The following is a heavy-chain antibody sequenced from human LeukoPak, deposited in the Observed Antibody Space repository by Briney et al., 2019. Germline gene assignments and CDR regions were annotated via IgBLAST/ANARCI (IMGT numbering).Heavy chain of an antibody. CDR3: ARGGGWFDR. Sequence: SETLSLTCTVSGGSITNYYWNWMRQSTGKGLEWIGRIYSNGSTDYNSSLKSRVSMSVDTSKNQFSLKLSSVTAADTAVYYCARGGGWFDRWGQGTLVTVSS. CDR1: GGSITNYY. CDR2: IYSNGST. J-gene: IGHJ5*02. V-gene: IGHV4-4*07.